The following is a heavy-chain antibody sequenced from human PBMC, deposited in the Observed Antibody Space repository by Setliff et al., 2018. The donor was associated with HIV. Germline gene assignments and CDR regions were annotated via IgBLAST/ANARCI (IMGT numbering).Heavy chain of an antibody. Sequence: ASVKVSCKASGYTFTGYYMHWVRQAPGQGLEWMGRINPNSGGTNYAQKFQGRVTMTRDTSISTAYMELSRLRSDDTAVYYCARDPAYDYVWGSYRYGYYFDYWGQGTLVTVS. V-gene: IGHV1-2*06. CDR1: GYTFTGYY. J-gene: IGHJ4*02. D-gene: IGHD3-16*02. CDR3: ARDPAYDYVWGSYRYGYYFDY. CDR2: INPNSGGT.